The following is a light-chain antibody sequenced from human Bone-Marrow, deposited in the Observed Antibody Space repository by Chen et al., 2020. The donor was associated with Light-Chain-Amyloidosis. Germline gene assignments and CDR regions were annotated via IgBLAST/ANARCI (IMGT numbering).Light chain of an antibody. CDR3: PQSYSFPWT. CDR2: GAS. CDR1: QSISNF. J-gene: IGKJ1*01. Sequence: DIQLTPSPSSLSASVGDRVTITCRASQSISNFFTWYQQKPGKAPNLLISGASSLQRGVPSRFSGRGSGTVFTLTIRSLQPEDLASYSCPQSYSFPWTFGQGTKVEIK. V-gene: IGKV1-39*01.